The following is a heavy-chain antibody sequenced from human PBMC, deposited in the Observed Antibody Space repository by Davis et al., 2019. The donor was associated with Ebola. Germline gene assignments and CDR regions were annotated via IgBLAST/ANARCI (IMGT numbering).Heavy chain of an antibody. Sequence: ASVKVSCKASGYTFTSYYMHWVRQAPGQGLEWMGIINPSGGSTSYAQKFQGRVTMTRDTSTSTAYMELSRLRSDDTAVYYCARGREWYYDSSGYNYGMDVWGQGTTVTVSS. CDR1: GYTFTSYY. CDR3: ARGREWYYDSSGYNYGMDV. V-gene: IGHV1-46*01. CDR2: INPSGGST. J-gene: IGHJ6*02. D-gene: IGHD3-22*01.